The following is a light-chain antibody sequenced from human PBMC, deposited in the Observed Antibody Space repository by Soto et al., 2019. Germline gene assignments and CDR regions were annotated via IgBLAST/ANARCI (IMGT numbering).Light chain of an antibody. CDR1: SSNIGAGYD. CDR2: GNS. Sequence: QSVLTQPPSVSGAPGQRVTISCTGSSSNIGAGYDVHWYQQLPGTAPKLLIYGNSNRPSRVPDRVSGSKSGTSASLAITGLHAEDDADYYCQSYDRSLRVSVFGGGTELAVL. CDR3: QSYDRSLRVSV. J-gene: IGLJ2*01. V-gene: IGLV1-40*01.